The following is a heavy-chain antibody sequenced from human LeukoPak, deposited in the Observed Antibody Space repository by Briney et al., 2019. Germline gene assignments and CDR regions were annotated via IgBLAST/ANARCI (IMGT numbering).Heavy chain of an antibody. CDR1: RGTFSSYA. V-gene: IGHV1-69*13. D-gene: IGHD1-1*01. CDR3: ARGRNWNDDASMGY. CDR2: IIPIFGTA. Sequence: SVKVSCKASRGTFSSYAISWVRQAPGQGLEWMGGIIPIFGTANYAQKFQGRVTITADESTSTAYMELSSLRSEDTAVYYCARGRNWNDDASMGYWGQGTLVTVSS. J-gene: IGHJ4*02.